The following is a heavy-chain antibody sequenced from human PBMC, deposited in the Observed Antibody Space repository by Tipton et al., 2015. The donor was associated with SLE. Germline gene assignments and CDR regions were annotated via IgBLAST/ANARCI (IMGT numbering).Heavy chain of an antibody. CDR2: IKSKTDGGTT. CDR3: TTDPLRWYYDSSGSGSFDY. V-gene: IGHV3-15*01. Sequence: SLRLSCAASGFTFSNAWMSWVRQAPGKGLEWVGRIKSKTDGGTTDYAAPVKGRFTISRDDSKNTLYLQMNSLKTEDTAVYYCTTDPLRWYYDSSGSGSFDYWGQGTLVTVSS. J-gene: IGHJ4*02. D-gene: IGHD3-22*01. CDR1: GFTFSNAW.